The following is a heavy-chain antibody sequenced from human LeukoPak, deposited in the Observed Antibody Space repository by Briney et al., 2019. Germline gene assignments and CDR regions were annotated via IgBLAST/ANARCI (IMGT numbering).Heavy chain of an antibody. CDR3: ARVARGTLDY. Sequence: GGSLRLSCAVSGFTVSSNYMSWVRQAPGKGLEWVSVIYSGTNTYYADSVKGRFIISRDNPKNMLYLQMNSLRAEDTAVYYCARVARGTLDYWGQGTLVTVST. J-gene: IGHJ4*02. CDR1: GFTVSSNY. CDR2: IYSGTNT. V-gene: IGHV3-53*01.